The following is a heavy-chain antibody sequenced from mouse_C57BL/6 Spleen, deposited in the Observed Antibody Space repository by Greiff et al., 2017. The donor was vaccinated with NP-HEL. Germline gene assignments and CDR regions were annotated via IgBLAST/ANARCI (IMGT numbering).Heavy chain of an antibody. CDR2: INPNNGGT. V-gene: IGHV1-26*01. D-gene: IGHD3-3*01. Sequence: VQLQQSGPELVKPGASVKISCKASGYTFTDYYMNWVKQSHGESLEWIGDINPNNGGTSYNQKFKGKATLTVDKSSSTAYMELRSLTSEDSAVYYCAIGSAYYAMDYWGQGTSVTVSS. J-gene: IGHJ4*01. CDR3: AIGSAYYAMDY. CDR1: GYTFTDYY.